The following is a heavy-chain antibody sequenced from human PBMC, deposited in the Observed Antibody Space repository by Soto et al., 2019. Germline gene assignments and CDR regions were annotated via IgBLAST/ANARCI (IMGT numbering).Heavy chain of an antibody. Sequence: ASVKVSCKASGYTFTGYYMHWVRQAPGQGLEWMGWINPNSGGTNYAQKFQGWVTMTRDTSISTAYMELSRLRSDDTAVYYCAREYSSGWVEDGDAFDIWGQGTMVTVSS. V-gene: IGHV1-2*04. CDR1: GYTFTGYY. J-gene: IGHJ3*02. CDR3: AREYSSGWVEDGDAFDI. CDR2: INPNSGGT. D-gene: IGHD6-19*01.